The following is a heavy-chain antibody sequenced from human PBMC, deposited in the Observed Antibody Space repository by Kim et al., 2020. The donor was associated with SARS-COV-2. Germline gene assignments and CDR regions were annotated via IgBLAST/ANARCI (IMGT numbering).Heavy chain of an antibody. Sequence: SVKVSCKASGGTFSSYAISWVRQAPGQGLEWMGGIIPIFGTANYAQKFQGRVTITADESTSTAYMELSSLRSEDTAVYYCARGGILTGYFDVGFDPWGQGALVPVSS. CDR1: GGTFSSYA. J-gene: IGHJ5*02. CDR2: IIPIFGTA. CDR3: ARGGILTGYFDVGFDP. D-gene: IGHD3-9*01. V-gene: IGHV1-69*13.